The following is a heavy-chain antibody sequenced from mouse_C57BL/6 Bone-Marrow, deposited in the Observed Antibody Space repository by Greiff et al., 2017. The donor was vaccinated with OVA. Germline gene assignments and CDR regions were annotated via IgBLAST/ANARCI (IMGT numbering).Heavy chain of an antibody. CDR3: DRKGPYYGSSGYYAMDY. J-gene: IGHJ4*01. CDR1: GFSLSTSGMG. V-gene: IGHV8-12*01. Sequence: QVTLKVSGPGILQSSQTLSLTCSFSGFSLSTSGMGVSWIRQPSGKGLEWLAHIYWDDDKRYNPSLKSRLTISKDTSRNQVFLKITSVDTADTATNYGDRKGPYYGSSGYYAMDYWGQGTSVTVSS. D-gene: IGHD1-1*01. CDR2: IYWDDDK.